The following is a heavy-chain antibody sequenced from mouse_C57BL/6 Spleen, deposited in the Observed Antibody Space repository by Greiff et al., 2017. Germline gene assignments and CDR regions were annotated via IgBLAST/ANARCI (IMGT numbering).Heavy chain of an antibody. CDR3: TPYYGNYRAWFAY. D-gene: IGHD2-10*01. Sequence: EVKVEESGGGLVQPGGSMKLSCAASGFTFSDAWMDWVRQSPEKGLEWVAEIRNKANNHATYYAESVKGRFTISRDDSKSSVYLQMNSLRAEDTGIYYCTPYYGNYRAWFAYWGQGTLVTVSA. V-gene: IGHV6-6*01. J-gene: IGHJ3*01. CDR2: IRNKANNHAT. CDR1: GFTFSDAW.